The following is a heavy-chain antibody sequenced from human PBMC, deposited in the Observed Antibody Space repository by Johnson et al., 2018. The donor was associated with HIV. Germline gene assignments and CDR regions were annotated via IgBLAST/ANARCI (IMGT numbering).Heavy chain of an antibody. CDR2: ISGSGDTK. D-gene: IGHD6-6*01. CDR1: GFTFSDYY. V-gene: IGHV3-11*04. CDR3: AKVHIAARWSDAFDI. Sequence: VQLVESGGGLVQPGGSLRLSCAASGFTFSDYYMSWIRQAPGKGLEWVSCISGSGDTKSYADSVKGRFTISRDNGKNSLHLQLNSLRADDTAVYYCAKVHIAARWSDAFDIWGQGTMVTVSS. J-gene: IGHJ3*02.